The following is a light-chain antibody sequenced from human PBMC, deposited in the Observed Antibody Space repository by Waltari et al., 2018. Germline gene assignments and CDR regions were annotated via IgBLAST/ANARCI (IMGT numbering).Light chain of an antibody. CDR3: QKYYSAPWT. CDR2: AAS. CDR1: QGISRW. J-gene: IGKJ1*01. V-gene: IGKV1-12*01. Sequence: QMTQSPSSLSASVGDRVTNTCRASQGISRWLAWYQQKPGKATNLLMYAASSLQSGVPSRFSGSGSGTDFTLTISSLQPEDVATYFCQKYYSAPWTFGQGTKVEIK.